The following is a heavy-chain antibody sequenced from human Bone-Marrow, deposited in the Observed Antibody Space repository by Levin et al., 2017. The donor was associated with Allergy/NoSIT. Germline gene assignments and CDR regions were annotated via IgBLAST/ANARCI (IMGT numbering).Heavy chain of an antibody. CDR2: ISKRSNDI. CDR1: GFTFSDHH. V-gene: IGHV3-11*03. CDR3: ARRTRDSSGFYYYFDD. J-gene: IGHJ4*02. Sequence: PGGSLRLSCAASGFTFSDHHMTWIRQAPGKGLEWVSYISKRSNDIKYADSVKGRFAISRDNAKNSLYLQMNSLRAEDTAVYYCARRTRDSSGFYYYFDDWGQGTLVTVSS. D-gene: IGHD3-22*01.